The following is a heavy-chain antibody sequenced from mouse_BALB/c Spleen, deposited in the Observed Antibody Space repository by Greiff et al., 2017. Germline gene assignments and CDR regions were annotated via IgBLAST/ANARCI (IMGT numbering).Heavy chain of an antibody. D-gene: IGHD2-1*01. CDR3: ARSLGNYWYFDV. Sequence: QVQLQQSGPELVKPGASVKISCKASGYAFSSSWMNWVKQRPGQGLEWIGRIYPGDGDTNYNGKFKGKATLTADKSSSTAYMQLSSLTSVDSAVYFCARSLGNYWYFDVWGAGTTVTVSS. J-gene: IGHJ1*01. CDR2: IYPGDGDT. CDR1: GYAFSSSW. V-gene: IGHV1-82*01.